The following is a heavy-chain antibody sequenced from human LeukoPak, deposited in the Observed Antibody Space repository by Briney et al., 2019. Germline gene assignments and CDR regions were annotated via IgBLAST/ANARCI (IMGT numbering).Heavy chain of an antibody. CDR3: ARDGTAAGLYFDL. CDR2: IRQNGSEK. D-gene: IGHD6-13*01. V-gene: IGHV3-7*01. CDR1: GLTFTGYW. Sequence: GGSLRLSCEVSGLTFTGYWMNWVRQAPGKGPEWVASIRQNGSEKTYVDSVKGRFTISRDNTKNSLSLQPNGLRAEDTAVYYCARDGTAAGLYFDLWGQGTLVTVSS. J-gene: IGHJ4*01.